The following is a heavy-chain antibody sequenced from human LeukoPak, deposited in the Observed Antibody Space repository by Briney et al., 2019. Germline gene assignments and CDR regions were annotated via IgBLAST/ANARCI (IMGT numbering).Heavy chain of an antibody. D-gene: IGHD3-22*01. V-gene: IGHV4-61*02. J-gene: IGHJ5*02. CDR3: ARDWMPTMTLHFDP. CDR1: GGSISSSSYY. Sequence: SETLSLTCTVPGGSISSSSYYWSWIRQPAGKGLEWIGRIYTSGSTNYNPSLKSRVTMSVDTSKNQFSLKLSSVTAADTAVYYCARDWMPTMTLHFDPWGQGTLVTVSS. CDR2: IYTSGST.